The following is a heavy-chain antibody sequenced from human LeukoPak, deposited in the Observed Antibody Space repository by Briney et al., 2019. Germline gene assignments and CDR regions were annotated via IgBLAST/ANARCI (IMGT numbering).Heavy chain of an antibody. CDR1: GFTFSSYA. Sequence: PGGSLRLSCAASGFTFSSYAMHWVRQAPGKGLEWVAVISYDGSNKYYADSVKGRFTISRDNSENTLYPQMNSLRAEDTAVYYCARDHIGITMIVVSPLFDYWGQGTLVTVSS. D-gene: IGHD3-22*01. CDR2: ISYDGSNK. CDR3: ARDHIGITMIVVSPLFDY. V-gene: IGHV3-30*04. J-gene: IGHJ4*02.